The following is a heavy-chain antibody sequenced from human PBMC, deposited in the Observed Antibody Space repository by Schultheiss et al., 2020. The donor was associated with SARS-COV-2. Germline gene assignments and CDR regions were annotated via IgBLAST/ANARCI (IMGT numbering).Heavy chain of an antibody. Sequence: SETLSLTCTVSGGSISSGSYYWSWIRQPAGKGLEWIGRIYTSGSTYYNPSLKSLVTISVDTSKNQFSLKLSSVTAADTAVYYCARQSCSGGSCYSDWFDPWGQGTLVTVSS. CDR2: IYTSGST. CDR3: ARQSCSGGSCYSDWFDP. V-gene: IGHV4-61*02. CDR1: GGSISSGSYY. J-gene: IGHJ5*02. D-gene: IGHD2-15*01.